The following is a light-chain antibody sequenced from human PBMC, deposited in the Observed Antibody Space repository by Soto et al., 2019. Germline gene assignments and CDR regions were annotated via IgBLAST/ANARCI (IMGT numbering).Light chain of an antibody. V-gene: IGKV3-20*01. J-gene: IGKJ1*01. CDR3: QKYDSAART. CDR2: GAS. CDR1: QSVSSSS. Sequence: EIVLTQSPGTLSLSPGERATLSCRASQSVSSSSLAWYQQRRGQAPRLLIHGASSRATGIPDRFSGSGSGTDFTLTISRLEPEDFATYYCQKYDSAARTFGKGTKVDIK.